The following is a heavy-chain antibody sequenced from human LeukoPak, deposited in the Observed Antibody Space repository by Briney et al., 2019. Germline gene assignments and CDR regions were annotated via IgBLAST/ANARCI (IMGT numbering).Heavy chain of an antibody. CDR3: ARGDVDTATMEGF. D-gene: IGHD5-18*01. Sequence: ASVNVSCKTSGYTFTGHYMHWVRQAPGQGLEWMGWVNPLSGDTNYAQKFEARVTMTRDTSISTAYMELSRLTSDDTALFYCARGDVDTATMEGFWGQGTLVSVSS. CDR2: VNPLSGDT. J-gene: IGHJ4*02. V-gene: IGHV1-2*02. CDR1: GYTFTGHY.